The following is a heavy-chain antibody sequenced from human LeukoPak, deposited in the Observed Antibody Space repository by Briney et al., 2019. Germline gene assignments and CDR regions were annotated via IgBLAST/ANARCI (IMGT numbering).Heavy chain of an antibody. CDR1: GFTFSSYG. V-gene: IGHV3-30*02. CDR3: AKPAFERTSRVVPAARGSYYFDY. Sequence: PGGSLRLSCAASGFTFSSYGMHWVRQAPGKGLEWVAFIRYDGSNKYYADSVKGGFTISRDNSKNTLYLQMNSLRAEDTAVYYCAKPAFERTSRVVPAARGSYYFDYWGQGTLVTVSS. J-gene: IGHJ4*02. CDR2: IRYDGSNK. D-gene: IGHD2-2*01.